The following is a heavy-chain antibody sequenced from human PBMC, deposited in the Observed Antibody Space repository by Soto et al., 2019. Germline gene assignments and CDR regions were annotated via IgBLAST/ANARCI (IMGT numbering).Heavy chain of an antibody. Sequence: SGPTLVNPTQTLTLTCTFSGFSLSTSGMCVSWIRQPPGKALEWLARIDWDDDKYYSTSLKTRLTISKDTSKNQVVLTMTNMDPVDTATCYCARIGGYSGYDYFDYWGQGTLVTVSS. D-gene: IGHD5-12*01. CDR3: ARIGGYSGYDYFDY. J-gene: IGHJ4*02. V-gene: IGHV2-70*11. CDR1: GFSLSTSGMC. CDR2: IDWDDDK.